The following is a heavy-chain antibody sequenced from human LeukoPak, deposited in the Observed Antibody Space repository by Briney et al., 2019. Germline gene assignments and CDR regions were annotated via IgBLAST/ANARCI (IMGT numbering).Heavy chain of an antibody. CDR1: GGSFSGYY. V-gene: IGHV4-34*01. J-gene: IGHJ4*02. CDR3: ARDRVWYDYVWGSYRYTGLVDY. Sequence: SETLSLTCAVYGGSFSGYYWSWIRQPPGKGLEWIGEINHSGSTNYNPSLKSRVTISVDTSKNQFSLKLSSVTAADTAVYYCARDRVWYDYVWGSYRYTGLVDYWGQGTLVTVSS. D-gene: IGHD3-16*02. CDR2: INHSGST.